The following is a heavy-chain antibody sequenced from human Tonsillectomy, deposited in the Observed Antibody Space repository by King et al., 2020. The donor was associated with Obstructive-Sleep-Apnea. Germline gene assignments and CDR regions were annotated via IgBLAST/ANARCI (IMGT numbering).Heavy chain of an antibody. D-gene: IGHD3-9*01. CDR1: GFTFSQYN. CDR3: ATDWLHYFVY. V-gene: IGHV3-21*01. Sequence: VQLVQSGGGLVKPGGSLRLSCAASGFTSGFTFSQYNMNWVRQAPGKGLEWVSSISSSSSYIYYVDSVKGRFTISRDSAKNSVYLQMNSLRVEDTAVYYCATDWLHYFVYWGQGTLVTVSS. CDR2: ISSSSSYI. J-gene: IGHJ4*02.